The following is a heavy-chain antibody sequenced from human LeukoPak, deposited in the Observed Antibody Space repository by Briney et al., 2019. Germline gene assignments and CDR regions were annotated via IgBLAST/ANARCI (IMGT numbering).Heavy chain of an antibody. J-gene: IGHJ4*02. D-gene: IGHD3-22*01. V-gene: IGHV1-58*01. CDR1: GFTFTSSA. Sequence: SVKVSCKASGFTFTSSAVQWVRQARGQRLEWIGWIVVGSGNTNYAQKFLERVTITRDMSTSTAYMELSSLRSEDTAVYYCAAVHYYDSSGYYGFDYWGQGTLVTVSS. CDR3: AAVHYYDSSGYYGFDY. CDR2: IVVGSGNT.